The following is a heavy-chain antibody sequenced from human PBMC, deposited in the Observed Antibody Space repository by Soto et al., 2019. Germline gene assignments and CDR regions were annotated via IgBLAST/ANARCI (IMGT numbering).Heavy chain of an antibody. J-gene: IGHJ4*02. Sequence: PSETLSLTCTVSGGSISSSSYYWGWIRQPPGKGLEWIGSIYYSGSTYYNPSLKSRVTISVDTSKNQFSLKLSSVTAADTAVYYCARQEGIVGAQTFDYWGQGTLVTVSS. CDR1: GGSISSSSYY. CDR2: IYYSGST. D-gene: IGHD1-26*01. CDR3: ARQEGIVGAQTFDY. V-gene: IGHV4-39*01.